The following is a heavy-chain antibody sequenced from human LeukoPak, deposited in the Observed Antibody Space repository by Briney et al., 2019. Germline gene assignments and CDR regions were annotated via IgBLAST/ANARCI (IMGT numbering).Heavy chain of an antibody. J-gene: IGHJ4*02. CDR3: ARVRGRDGYFDY. D-gene: IGHD3-10*01. Sequence: TSETLSLTCTVSGGSISSSSYYWGWIRQPPGKGLEWIGSIYYSGSTYYNPSLKSRVTISVDTSKNQFSLKLSSVTAADTAVYYCARVRGRDGYFDYWGQGTPVTVSS. V-gene: IGHV4-39*07. CDR1: GGSISSSSYY. CDR2: IYYSGST.